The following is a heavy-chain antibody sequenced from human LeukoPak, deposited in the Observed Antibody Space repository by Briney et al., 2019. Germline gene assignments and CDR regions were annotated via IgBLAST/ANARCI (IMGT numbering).Heavy chain of an antibody. D-gene: IGHD2-15*01. CDR2: IKKDGSEK. J-gene: IGHJ4*02. CDR1: GFIFSGSW. Sequence: GGSLRLSCTASGFIFSGSWMAWIRQAPGKGLEWVAIIKKDGSEKYYVDSMKGRFTISRDNAKNSLFLQMNSLRAEDTAIYYRTTDAWYSAGHWGQGTLVTVSS. CDR3: TTDAWYSAGH. V-gene: IGHV3-7*03.